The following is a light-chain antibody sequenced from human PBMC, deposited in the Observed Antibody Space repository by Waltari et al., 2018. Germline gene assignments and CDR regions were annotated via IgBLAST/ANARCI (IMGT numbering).Light chain of an antibody. V-gene: IGKV1-5*03. CDR2: KES. Sequence: DIQMTQSPSTLPASVGDRVTITCRASQRISRGLDWNQQKPGKAPKLLGYKESTLESVVPLRFSGSGSGTEFTLTISSLQPDDFATYYCQQYNSYSAFGQGTKVEIK. CDR1: QRISRG. CDR3: QQYNSYSA. J-gene: IGKJ1*01.